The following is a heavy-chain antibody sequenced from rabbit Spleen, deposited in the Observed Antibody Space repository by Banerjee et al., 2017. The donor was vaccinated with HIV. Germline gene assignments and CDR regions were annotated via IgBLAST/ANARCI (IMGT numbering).Heavy chain of an antibody. CDR2: IGTGSSTNT. Sequence: QEQLEESGGDLVKPGASLTLTCTASGFDLSSYYYMCWVRQAPGKGLEWITCIGTGSSTNTYYANWAKGRFTISKTSSTTVTLQMTSLTAADTATYFCARNYVNVFDPWGQGTLVTVS. D-gene: IGHD1-1*01. CDR1: GFDLSSYYY. V-gene: IGHV1S45*01. J-gene: IGHJ2*01. CDR3: ARNYVNVFDP.